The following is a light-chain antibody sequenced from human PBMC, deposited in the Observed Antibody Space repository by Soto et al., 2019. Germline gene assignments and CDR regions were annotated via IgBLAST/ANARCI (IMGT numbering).Light chain of an antibody. CDR1: HSVSTN. V-gene: IGKV3-15*01. CDR2: GAS. J-gene: IGKJ2*01. CDR3: QHYDTWPYT. Sequence: IVMTQSPATLSVSPGERATLSCRASHSVSTNLAWYQQRPGQAPRLLIYGASTRAPDIPAGFSGSGSGTQFTLTISSLQSEDSALYFRQHYDTWPYTFGRGTRLEIK.